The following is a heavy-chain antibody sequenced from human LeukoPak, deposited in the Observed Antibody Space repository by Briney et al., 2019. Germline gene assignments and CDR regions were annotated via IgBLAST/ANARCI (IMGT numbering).Heavy chain of an antibody. CDR3: ARRPRDSTSWYSLDY. CDR1: GYSFTTYW. Sequence: GESLKIFCKGSGYSFTTYWIGWVRQMPGKGLEWMGFIYPGDSDTRYSPSFQGQVTISADKSISTAYLQWSSMKASDTAMYYCARRPRDSTSWYSLDYWGQGTLVPVSS. J-gene: IGHJ4*02. V-gene: IGHV5-51*01. D-gene: IGHD2-2*01. CDR2: IYPGDSDT.